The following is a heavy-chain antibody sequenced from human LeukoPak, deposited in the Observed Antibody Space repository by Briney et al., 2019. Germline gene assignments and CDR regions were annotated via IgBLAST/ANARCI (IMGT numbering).Heavy chain of an antibody. J-gene: IGHJ2*01. CDR3: ARGYCSGGSCFSSTGNFDL. D-gene: IGHD2-15*01. V-gene: IGHV3-7*04. Sequence: GGSLRLSCAASGFTFSSFWMSWVRQAPGKGLEWVANIKQDGSEKYYVGSVKGRFTVSRDNAENSLYLQMNSLRAEDTAVYYCARGYCSGGSCFSSTGNFDLWGRGTLVTVSS. CDR1: GFTFSSFW. CDR2: IKQDGSEK.